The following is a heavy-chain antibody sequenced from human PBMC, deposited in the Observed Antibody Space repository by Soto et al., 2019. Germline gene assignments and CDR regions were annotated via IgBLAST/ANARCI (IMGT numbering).Heavy chain of an antibody. CDR1: GGSISSGDYY. V-gene: IGHV4-30-4*01. D-gene: IGHD4-4*01. CDR3: ARADSNYFKGWFDP. J-gene: IGHJ5*02. Sequence: QVQLQESGPGLVKPSQTLSLTCTVSGGSISSGDYYWSWIRQPPGKGLEWIGYIYYSGSTYYNPSLKSRLTISVDTSKNQFSLKLSSLTAADTAVYYCARADSNYFKGWFDPWGQGTLVTVSS. CDR2: IYYSGST.